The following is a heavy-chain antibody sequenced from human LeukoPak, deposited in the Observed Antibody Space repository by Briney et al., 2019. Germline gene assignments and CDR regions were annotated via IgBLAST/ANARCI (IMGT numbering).Heavy chain of an antibody. CDR1: GYSITNGYY. V-gene: IGHV4-38-2*02. CDR3: AREDYDDSGGWYFDL. D-gene: IGHD3-3*01. J-gene: IGHJ2*01. Sequence: PSETLSLTCTVSGYSITNGYYWGWIRQPPGKGLEWIGSIYHDGRIDYNPSLKSRVTISRDTSNDQFSLKLSSVTAADTAVYYCAREDYDDSGGWYFDLWGRGTLVTVSS. CDR2: IYHDGRI.